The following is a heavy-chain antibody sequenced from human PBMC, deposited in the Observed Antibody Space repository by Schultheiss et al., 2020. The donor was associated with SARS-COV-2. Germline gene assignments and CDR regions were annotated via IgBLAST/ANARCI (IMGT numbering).Heavy chain of an antibody. CDR3: ARSETDTIALFDY. V-gene: IGHV4-34*01. CDR1: GGSISSYY. CDR2: INHSGST. Sequence: SETLSLTCAVSGGSISSYYWSWIRQPPGKGLEWIGEINHSGSTNYNPSLKSRVTILVDTSKNQFSLRLSSVTAADTAVYYCARSETDTIALFDYWGQGTLVTVSS. J-gene: IGHJ4*02. D-gene: IGHD5-24*01.